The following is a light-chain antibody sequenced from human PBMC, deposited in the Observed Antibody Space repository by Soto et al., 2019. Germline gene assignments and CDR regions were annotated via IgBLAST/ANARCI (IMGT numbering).Light chain of an antibody. CDR1: NGDIGAYVF. V-gene: IGLV2-14*01. CDR2: EVS. Sequence: QSALTQPASVSGSPGQSITISCTGTNGDIGAYVFVSWYQQHPGKAPKLIIYEVSKRPSGVSNRFSGSKSGYTASLTISGLQAEDECHYYCSAFTTDSTVIFGGGTK. CDR3: SAFTTDSTVI. J-gene: IGLJ2*01.